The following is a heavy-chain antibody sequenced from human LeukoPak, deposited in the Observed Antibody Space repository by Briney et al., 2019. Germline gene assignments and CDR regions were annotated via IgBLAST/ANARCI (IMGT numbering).Heavy chain of an antibody. V-gene: IGHV3-7*01. CDR2: IKQDGGEK. CDR3: ARGGGPAFDY. Sequence: GGSLRLSCAASGFTFGSYWMSWVRQAPGKGLECVANIKQDGGEKYFADSVRGRFTISRDNAKTSLYLQMDSLRAEDTAVYYCARGGGPAFDYWGQGTLVTVSP. J-gene: IGHJ4*02. CDR1: GFTFGSYW.